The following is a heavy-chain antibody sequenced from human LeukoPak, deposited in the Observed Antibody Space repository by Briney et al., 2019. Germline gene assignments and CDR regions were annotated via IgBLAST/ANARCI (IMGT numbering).Heavy chain of an antibody. J-gene: IGHJ4*02. CDR2: IDHGGTT. Sequence: TASETLSLTCTVSGDSISRHYWNWIRQPPGKGLEYIGYIDHGGTTKYNPSLKSRITMSLDTSKSQFSPKLSSVTAADTAVYYCARLDYGSGSYPTHWGQGTLVTVSS. D-gene: IGHD3-10*01. CDR1: GDSISRHY. CDR3: ARLDYGSGSYPTH. V-gene: IGHV4-59*11.